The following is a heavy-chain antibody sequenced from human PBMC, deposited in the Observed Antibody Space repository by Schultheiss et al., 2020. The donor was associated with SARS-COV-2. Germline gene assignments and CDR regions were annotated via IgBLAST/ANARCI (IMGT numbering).Heavy chain of an antibody. CDR3: TTDLVVVAVAGTDTIYGMDV. Sequence: GGSLRLSCAASGFTFSSYAMHWVRQAPGKGLEWVGRIKSKTDGGTTDYAAPVKGRFTISRDDSKNTLYLQMNSLKTKDTAVYYCTTDLVVVAVAGTDTIYGMDVWGQGTTVTVSS. V-gene: IGHV3-15*01. CDR2: IKSKTDGGTT. CDR1: GFTFSSYA. J-gene: IGHJ6*02. D-gene: IGHD6-19*01.